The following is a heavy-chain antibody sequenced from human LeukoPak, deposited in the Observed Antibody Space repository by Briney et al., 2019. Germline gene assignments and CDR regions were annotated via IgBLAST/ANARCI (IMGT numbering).Heavy chain of an antibody. V-gene: IGHV4-59*01. Sequence: SETLSLTCTVSGGSIRSYYWSWVRQPPGKGLEWIGFVYYTGSTNYSPSLKSRVTISVDTSKNQFSLKLRSVTAADTAVYYCARGGGIVATISSAFDYWGQGTLVTVSS. J-gene: IGHJ4*02. CDR3: ARGGGIVATISSAFDY. CDR1: GGSIRSYY. D-gene: IGHD5-12*01. CDR2: VYYTGST.